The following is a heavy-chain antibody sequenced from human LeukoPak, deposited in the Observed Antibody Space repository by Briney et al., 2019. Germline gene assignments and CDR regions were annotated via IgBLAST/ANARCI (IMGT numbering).Heavy chain of an antibody. CDR1: GFTFDDYA. D-gene: IGHD6-13*01. CDR2: ISWNSGSI. CDR3: AKDIFRFSLIAAAGTSFDY. V-gene: IGHV3-9*03. Sequence: PGGSLRLSCAASGFTFDDYAMHWVRQAPGKGLEWVSGISWNSGSIGYADSVKGRFTISRDNAKNSLYLQMNSLRAEDMALYYCAKDIFRFSLIAAAGTSFDYWGQGTLVTVSS. J-gene: IGHJ4*02.